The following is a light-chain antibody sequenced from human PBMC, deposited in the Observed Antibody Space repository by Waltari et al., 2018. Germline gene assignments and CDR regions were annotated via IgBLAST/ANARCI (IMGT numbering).Light chain of an antibody. CDR2: DAY. CDR3: QHRYNWHVS. CDR1: QSVSIQ. Sequence: EIVLTQSPATLSLSTGERATLSCRASQSVSIQLGWYQQKLCQAPRLLIYDAYNRATGIPARFSGSGSGTDYTLTISSLETEDFGVYYCQHRYNWHVSFGGGTKVEI. J-gene: IGKJ4*01. V-gene: IGKV3-11*01.